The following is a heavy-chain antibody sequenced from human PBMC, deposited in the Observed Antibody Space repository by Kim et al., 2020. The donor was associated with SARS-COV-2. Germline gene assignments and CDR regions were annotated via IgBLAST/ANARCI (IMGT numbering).Heavy chain of an antibody. J-gene: IGHJ5*02. CDR1: GGSFSGYY. CDR3: ARGQKAHNTAMAGYWFDP. V-gene: IGHV4-34*01. Sequence: SETLSLTCAVYGGSFSGYYWSWIRQPPGKGLEWIGEINHSGSTNYNPSLKSRVTISVDTSKNQFSLKLSSVTAADTAVYYCARGQKAHNTAMAGYWFDPWGQGTLVTVSS. CDR2: INHSGST. D-gene: IGHD5-18*01.